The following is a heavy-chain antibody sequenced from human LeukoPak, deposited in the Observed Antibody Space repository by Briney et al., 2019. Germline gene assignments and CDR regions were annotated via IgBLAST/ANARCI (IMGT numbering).Heavy chain of an antibody. Sequence: GGSLRLSCAASGFTFSSYWMSWVRQAPGKGLEWVANIKQDGSEKYYVDSVKGRFTISRDNAKNSLYLQMSSLRAEDTAVYYCARVWQGGNIVVVPAATRYYYYYYMDVWGKGTTVTVSS. D-gene: IGHD2-2*01. CDR3: ARVWQGGNIVVVPAATRYYYYYYMDV. J-gene: IGHJ6*03. CDR1: GFTFSSYW. CDR2: IKQDGSEK. V-gene: IGHV3-7*01.